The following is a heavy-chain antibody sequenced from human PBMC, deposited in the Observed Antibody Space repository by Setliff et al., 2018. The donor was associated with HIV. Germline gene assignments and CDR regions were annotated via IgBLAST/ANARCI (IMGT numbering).Heavy chain of an antibody. D-gene: IGHD2-2*01. V-gene: IGHV3-7*03. Sequence: PGGSLRLSCAASGFSLSAHGMHWVRQAPGKGLEWVAIIKQDGSEKYYVDSVKGRFTISRDNAKNSVYLQMNSLRVDDTAVYYCARDGEYHQLFDCWGQGTLVTVS. CDR3: ARDGEYHQLFDC. J-gene: IGHJ4*02. CDR1: GFSLSAHG. CDR2: IKQDGSEK.